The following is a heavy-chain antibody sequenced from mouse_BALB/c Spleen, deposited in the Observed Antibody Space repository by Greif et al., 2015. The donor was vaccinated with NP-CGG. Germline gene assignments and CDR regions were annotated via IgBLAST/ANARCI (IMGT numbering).Heavy chain of an antibody. V-gene: IGHV1-14*01. CDR1: GYTFTSYV. J-gene: IGHJ2*01. CDR3: ARWISPNLFFDY. CDR2: ISPYNDGT. D-gene: IGHD4-1*01. Sequence: EVQLQESGPELVKPGASVKMSCKASGYTFTSYVMHWVKQKPGQGLGWIGYISPYNDGTRYNEKFKGKATLTSDKSSSTAYMELSRLTSEKSAAYYCARWISPNLFFDYWGQGATLTVSS.